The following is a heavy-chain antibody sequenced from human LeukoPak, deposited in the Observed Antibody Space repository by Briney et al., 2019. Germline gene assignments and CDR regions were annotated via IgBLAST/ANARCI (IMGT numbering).Heavy chain of an antibody. Sequence: SETLSLTCTVSGGSISSGDYYWSWIRQPPGKGLEWIGYIYYSGSTYYNPSLKSRVTISVDTSKNQFSLKLSSVTAADTAVYYCARHSVVVIGEFDPWGQGTLVTVSS. D-gene: IGHD2-15*01. CDR1: GGSISSGDYY. J-gene: IGHJ5*02. CDR3: ARHSVVVIGEFDP. CDR2: IYYSGST. V-gene: IGHV4-30-4*01.